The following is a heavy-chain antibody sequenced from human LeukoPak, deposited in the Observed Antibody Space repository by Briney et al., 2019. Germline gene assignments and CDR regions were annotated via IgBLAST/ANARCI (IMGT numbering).Heavy chain of an antibody. CDR3: FGGGYGAY. CDR2: IRYDSTDK. J-gene: IGHJ4*02. Sequence: GGSLRLSCAASGIPFSSFGMHWVRQAPGKGLEWVSFIRYDSTDKYYAESVKGRFTISRDNSKNTLYLQMNSLRAEDTTVYYCFGGGYGAYWGEGALVTVSS. D-gene: IGHD1-26*01. CDR1: GIPFSSFG. V-gene: IGHV3-30*02.